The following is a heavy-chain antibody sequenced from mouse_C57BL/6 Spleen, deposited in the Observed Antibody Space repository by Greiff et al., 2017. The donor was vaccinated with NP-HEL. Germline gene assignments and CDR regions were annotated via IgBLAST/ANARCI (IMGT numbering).Heavy chain of an antibody. D-gene: IGHD1-1*01. V-gene: IGHV1-82*01. J-gene: IGHJ1*03. CDR3: ARSIHYYGSSYGYFDV. Sequence: VKLQESGPELVKPGASVKISCKASGYAFSSSWMNWVKQRPGKGLEWIGRIYPGDGDTNYNGKFKGKATLTADKSSSTAYMQLSSLTSEDSAVYFCARSIHYYGSSYGYFDVWGTGTTVTVSS. CDR2: IYPGDGDT. CDR1: GYAFSSSW.